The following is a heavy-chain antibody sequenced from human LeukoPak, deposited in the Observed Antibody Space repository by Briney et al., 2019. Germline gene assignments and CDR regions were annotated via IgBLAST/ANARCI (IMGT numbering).Heavy chain of an antibody. J-gene: IGHJ4*02. Sequence: GGSLRLSCVASGFTFSNNWMHWVRQAPGKGLVWVSCINTDASSTTYADSVKGRFTISSDNAKNTLYLQMNSPRAEDTAVYFCASPGPTSTFDYWGQGTQVTVSS. CDR2: INTDASST. CDR1: GFTFSNNW. V-gene: IGHV3-74*01. CDR3: ASPGPTSTFDY.